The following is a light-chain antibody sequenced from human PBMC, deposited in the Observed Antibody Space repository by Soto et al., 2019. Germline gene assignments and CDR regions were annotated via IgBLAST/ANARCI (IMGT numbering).Light chain of an antibody. CDR1: SSDVGDYNY. V-gene: IGLV2-14*01. J-gene: IGLJ1*01. CDR2: DVS. CDR3: CSYTTSNTRQIV. Sequence: QSALTQPASVSGSPGQSITISCTGTSSDVGDYNYVSWYQQHPGKAPKFMIYDVSNRPSGVSNRCSGSKSGNTASLTISGLQAEDEADYYCCSYTTSNTRQIVFGTGTKLTVL.